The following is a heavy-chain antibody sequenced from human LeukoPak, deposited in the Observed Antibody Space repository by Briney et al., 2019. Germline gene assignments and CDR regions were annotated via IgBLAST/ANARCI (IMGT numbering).Heavy chain of an antibody. V-gene: IGHV3-23*01. Sequence: PGGSLRLSCAASGFTFSSYAMSWVRQAPGKGLEWVSAISGSGGSTYYADSVKGRFTISRDNSKNTLYLQMNSLRAEDTAVYYCAKDLGYGDYPPKYYYYGMDVWGQGTTVTVSS. J-gene: IGHJ6*02. CDR3: AKDLGYGDYPPKYYYYGMDV. CDR2: ISGSGGST. CDR1: GFTFSSYA. D-gene: IGHD4-17*01.